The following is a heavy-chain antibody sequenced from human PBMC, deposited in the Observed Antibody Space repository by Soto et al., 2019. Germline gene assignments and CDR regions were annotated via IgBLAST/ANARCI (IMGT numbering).Heavy chain of an antibody. J-gene: IGHJ4*02. Sequence: QVQLVESGGGVVQPGTSLRLSCAASGFTFNSYGMHWVRQASGKGLEWVAVIWSDGSNRYYGDSVKGRFTISRDNSKSTLYLQMNSLRAEDTALYYCARGASSSPRAEFDYWGQGTLVTVSS. CDR2: IWSDGSNR. CDR1: GFTFNSYG. V-gene: IGHV3-33*01. CDR3: ARGASSSPRAEFDY. D-gene: IGHD6-6*01.